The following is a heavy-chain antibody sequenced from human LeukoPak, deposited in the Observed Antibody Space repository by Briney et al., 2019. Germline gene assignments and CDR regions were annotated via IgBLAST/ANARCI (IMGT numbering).Heavy chain of an antibody. CDR1: GFTFSSYG. J-gene: IGHJ4*02. CDR3: AKDLRVAPLSSSWYF. V-gene: IGHV3-30*18. CDR2: ISYDGSNK. Sequence: GGSLRLSCAASGFTFSSYGMHWVRQAPGKGLEWVAVISYDGSNKYYADSVKDRSTISRDNSKNTLYLQMNSLRAEDTAVYYCAKDLRVAPLSSSWYFWGQGTLATVPS. D-gene: IGHD6-13*01.